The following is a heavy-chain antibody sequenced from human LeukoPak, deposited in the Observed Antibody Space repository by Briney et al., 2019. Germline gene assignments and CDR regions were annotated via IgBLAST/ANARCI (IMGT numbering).Heavy chain of an antibody. D-gene: IGHD6-13*01. V-gene: IGHV1-2*06. CDR1: GYTFTSYG. CDR2: INPNSGGT. Sequence: ASVKVSCKAFGYTFTSYGISWVRQAPGQGLEWMGRINPNSGGTNYAQKFQGRVTMTRDTSISTAYMELSRLRSDDTAVYYCARDRGQQLVSGYWGQGTLVTVSS. J-gene: IGHJ4*02. CDR3: ARDRGQQLVSGY.